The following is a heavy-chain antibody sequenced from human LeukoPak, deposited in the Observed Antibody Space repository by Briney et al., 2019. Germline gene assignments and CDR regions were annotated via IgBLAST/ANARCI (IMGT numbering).Heavy chain of an antibody. CDR1: GFSVSNYY. J-gene: IGHJ5*02. CDR3: ARDRAVTQDWVEFDP. V-gene: IGHV3-66*03. D-gene: IGHD4-17*01. CDR2: IRDSGET. Sequence: PGGSLRLSCAGSGFSVSNYYMSWVRQAPGNGLEWVSLIRDSGETFYADSVKGRFTISRDNSKNTMYLQMNRLRVEDTAVYFCARDRAVTQDWVEFDPWGQGTLVTVSS.